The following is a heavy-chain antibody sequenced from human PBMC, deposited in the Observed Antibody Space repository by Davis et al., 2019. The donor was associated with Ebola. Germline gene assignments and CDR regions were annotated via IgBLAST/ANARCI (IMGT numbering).Heavy chain of an antibody. V-gene: IGHV6-1*01. CDR2: TYYRFKLFV. D-gene: IGHD3-22*01. Sequence: MPSETLSLTCAISGDSVSSNSAAWNWIRQSPSRGLEWLGRTYYRFKLFVDYAVSVKSRITINPDTSKNQFSLQLTSVTPEDTAVYYCARDPPYDQGYDYWGQGTLVTVSS. J-gene: IGHJ4*02. CDR1: GDSVSSNSAA. CDR3: ARDPPYDQGYDY.